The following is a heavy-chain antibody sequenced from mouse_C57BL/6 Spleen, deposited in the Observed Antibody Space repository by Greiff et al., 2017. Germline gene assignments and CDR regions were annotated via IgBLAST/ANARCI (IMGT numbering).Heavy chain of an antibody. CDR3: TRARSTMITSPYFDY. Sequence: EVQLVESGEGLVKPGGSLKLSCAASGFTFSSYAMSWVRQTPEKRLEWVAYISSGGDYIYYADTVKGRFTISRDNARNTLYLQMSSLKSEDTAMYYCTRARSTMITSPYFDYWGQGTTLTVSS. CDR1: GFTFSSYA. J-gene: IGHJ2*01. D-gene: IGHD2-4*01. V-gene: IGHV5-9-1*02. CDR2: ISSGGDYI.